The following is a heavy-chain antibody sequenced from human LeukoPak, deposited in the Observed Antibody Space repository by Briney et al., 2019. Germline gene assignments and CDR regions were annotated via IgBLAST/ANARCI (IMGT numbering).Heavy chain of an antibody. D-gene: IGHD3-10*01. J-gene: IGHJ5*02. Sequence: ASVKVSCKASGYTFTGYYMHWARQAPGQGLEWMGWINPNSGGTNYAQKFQGRVTMTRDTSISTAYMELSRLRSDDTAVYYCAREWGYGSGSYFDPWGQGTLVTVSS. V-gene: IGHV1-2*02. CDR3: AREWGYGSGSYFDP. CDR1: GYTFTGYY. CDR2: INPNSGGT.